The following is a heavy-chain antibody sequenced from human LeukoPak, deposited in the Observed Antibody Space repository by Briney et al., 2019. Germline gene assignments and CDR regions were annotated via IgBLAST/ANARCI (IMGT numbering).Heavy chain of an antibody. J-gene: IGHJ4*02. V-gene: IGHV4-59*08. CDR1: GGSISSYY. D-gene: IGHD6-19*01. Sequence: SETLSLTCTVSGGSISSYYWSWIRQPPGKGLEWIGYIYYSGSTNYNPSLKSRVTISVDTSKNQFSLKLSSVTAADTAVYYCARLLSRESSGWYRGRLYFDYWGQGTLVTVSS. CDR2: IYYSGST. CDR3: ARLLSRESSGWYRGRLYFDY.